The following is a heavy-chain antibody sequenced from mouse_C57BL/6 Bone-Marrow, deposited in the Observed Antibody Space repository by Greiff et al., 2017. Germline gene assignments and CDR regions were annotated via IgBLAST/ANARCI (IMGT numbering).Heavy chain of an antibody. V-gene: IGHV14-4*01. J-gene: IGHJ4*01. D-gene: IGHD2-1*01. CDR3: TPVYYGNYGYAMDY. CDR1: GFNIKDDY. CDR2: IDPENGDT. Sequence: VQLKESGAELVRPGASVKLSCTASGFNIKDDYMHWVKQRPEPGLEWIGWIDPENGDTEYASKFQGKATITADTSSNTAYLQLSSLTSEDTAVYYCTPVYYGNYGYAMDYWGQGTSVTVSS.